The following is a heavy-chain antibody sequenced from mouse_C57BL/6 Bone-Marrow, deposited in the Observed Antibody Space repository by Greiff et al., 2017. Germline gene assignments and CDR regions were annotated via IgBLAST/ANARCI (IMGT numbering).Heavy chain of an antibody. CDR1: GYTFTDYE. CDR3: TTVLNWALDV. Sequence: VQLQQPGAELVRPGASVTLSCKASGYTFTDYEMHWVKQTPVHGLEWIGAIDPDTGGTAYNQKFKGKAILTADKSSSTAYMQLRSLTSEDSAVYYCTTVLNWALDVWGKGTTVTVSS. CDR2: IDPDTGGT. J-gene: IGHJ1*03. V-gene: IGHV1-15*01. D-gene: IGHD4-1*01.